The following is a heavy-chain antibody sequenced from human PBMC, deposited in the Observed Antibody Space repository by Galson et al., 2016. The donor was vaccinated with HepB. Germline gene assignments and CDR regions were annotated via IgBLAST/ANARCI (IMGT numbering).Heavy chain of an antibody. J-gene: IGHJ6*02. CDR1: WGTFGYYA. CDR3: ARDVGTIAVVPDAPPRYYGMDV. Sequence: SVKVSCKASWGTFGYYAISWVREAPGQGLEWMGGIIPFHGITNYAQKFQGRVTIIADKVAGTVYMEVSSLTSEDTAVYYCARDVGTIAVVPDAPPRYYGMDVWGQGTTVIVSS. V-gene: IGHV1-69*10. CDR2: IIPFHGIT. D-gene: IGHD2-2*01.